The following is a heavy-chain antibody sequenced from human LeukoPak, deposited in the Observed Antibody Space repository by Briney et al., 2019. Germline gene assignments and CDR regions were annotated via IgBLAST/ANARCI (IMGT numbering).Heavy chain of an antibody. CDR3: AGLVGRYSSGLYYYYFDY. D-gene: IGHD3-22*01. Sequence: SETLSLTCTVSDDSINSLDLWSWVRQPPGKGLEWIGEMYLSGTTHSNPSAKSRVTISIDKSKNQFFLNLSSVTAADTAVYYCAGLVGRYSSGLYYYYFDYWGQGTLVTVSS. CDR1: DDSINSLDL. J-gene: IGHJ4*02. V-gene: IGHV4-4*02. CDR2: MYLSGTT.